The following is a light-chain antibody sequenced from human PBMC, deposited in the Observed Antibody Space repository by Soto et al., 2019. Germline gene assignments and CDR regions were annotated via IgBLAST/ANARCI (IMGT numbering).Light chain of an antibody. Sequence: QSVLTQPASVSGSPGQSITISCTGSSDDIGRYNQVSWYQQHPGKAPKVMIYEDSQRPSGVSNRFSGSKSGNTASLTISGLQAEDEADYYCCSYVGSTTYVFGSGTKVTVL. CDR2: EDS. CDR1: SDDIGRYNQ. V-gene: IGLV2-23*01. CDR3: CSYVGSTTYV. J-gene: IGLJ1*01.